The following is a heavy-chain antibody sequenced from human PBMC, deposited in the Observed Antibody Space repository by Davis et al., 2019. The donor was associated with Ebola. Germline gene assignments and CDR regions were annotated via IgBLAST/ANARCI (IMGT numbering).Heavy chain of an antibody. D-gene: IGHD5-18*01. J-gene: IGHJ6*02. CDR2: INPNDGRT. Sequence: ASVKVSCKASGYTFTNYYMHWVRQAPGQGLEWMGMINPNDGRTIYAQKLQGRVTMTTDTSTSTAYMELRSLRSDDTAVYYCARDLDTAMVIYYYYGMDVWGQGTTVTVSS. V-gene: IGHV1-46*01. CDR1: GYTFTNYY. CDR3: ARDLDTAMVIYYYYGMDV.